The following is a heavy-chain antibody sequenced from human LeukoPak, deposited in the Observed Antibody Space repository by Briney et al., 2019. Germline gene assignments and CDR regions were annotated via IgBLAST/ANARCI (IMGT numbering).Heavy chain of an antibody. CDR2: ISSSGSTI. CDR3: ASTAYYYGMDV. V-gene: IGHV3-11*01. J-gene: IGHJ6*02. Sequence: GGSLRLSCAASGFTFSDYYMSWIRQAPGKGLEWVSYISSSGSTIYYADSVKGRFTISRDNAKNSLYLQMNSLRAEDTAVYCCASTAYYYGMDVWGQGTTVTVSS. CDR1: GFTFSDYY.